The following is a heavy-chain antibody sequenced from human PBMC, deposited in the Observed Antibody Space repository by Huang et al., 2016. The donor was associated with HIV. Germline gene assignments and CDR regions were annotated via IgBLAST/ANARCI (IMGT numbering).Heavy chain of an antibody. J-gene: IGHJ4*02. CDR1: GFPFGSFG. Sequence: QVQLVESGGGVVQPGGSLRLSCTASGFPFGSFGMHWVRKAPGKGVEWVAFIRDDGNNYYYADSVRGRFTSSRDNSKDTLYLQMNRLRPDDSAVYYCAKDLTYTFGRHFDYWGRGTLVTVSS. CDR3: AKDLTYTFGRHFDY. D-gene: IGHD3-3*01. CDR2: IRDDGNNY. V-gene: IGHV3-30*02.